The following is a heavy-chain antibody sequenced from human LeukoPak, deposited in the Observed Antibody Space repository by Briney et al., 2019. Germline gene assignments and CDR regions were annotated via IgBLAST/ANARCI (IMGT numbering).Heavy chain of an antibody. Sequence: GGSLRLSCAASGFTFSSYSMNWVRQAPGKGLEWVSSISSSSSYIYYADSVKGRFTISRDNAKNSLYLQMNSLRAEDTAVYYCARGALGMSGRIVDAFDIWGQGTRVTVSS. CDR3: ARGALGMSGRIVDAFDI. V-gene: IGHV3-21*01. J-gene: IGHJ3*02. D-gene: IGHD1-14*01. CDR1: GFTFSSYS. CDR2: ISSSSSYI.